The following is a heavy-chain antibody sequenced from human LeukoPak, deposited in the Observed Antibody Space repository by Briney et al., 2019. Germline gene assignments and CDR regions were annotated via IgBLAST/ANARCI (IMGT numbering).Heavy chain of an antibody. J-gene: IGHJ4*02. CDR3: AKDAAGLFDY. V-gene: IGHV3-53*03. D-gene: IGHD6-13*01. Sequence: GGSLRLSCAASGFAVSSNYMSWVRQPPGKGLEWVSVMHSDGSTYYADSVKGRFTISRDNSKNTLYLQMNSLRAEDTAVYYCAKDAAGLFDYWGQGTLVTVSS. CDR2: MHSDGST. CDR1: GFAVSSNY.